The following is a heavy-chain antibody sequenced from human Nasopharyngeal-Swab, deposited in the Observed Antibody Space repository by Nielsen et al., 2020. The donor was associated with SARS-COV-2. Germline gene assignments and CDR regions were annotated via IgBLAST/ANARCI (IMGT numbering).Heavy chain of an antibody. J-gene: IGHJ4*02. CDR1: GGTFSSYA. CDR3: AKGDSGSYVGYFDY. Sequence: SVKVSCKASGGTFSSYAISWVRQAPGQGLEWMGGIIPIFGTANYAQKFQGRVTITADESTSTAYMELSSLRSEDTAVYYCAKGDSGSYVGYFDYWGQGTLVTVSS. CDR2: IIPIFGTA. D-gene: IGHD1-26*01. V-gene: IGHV1-69*13.